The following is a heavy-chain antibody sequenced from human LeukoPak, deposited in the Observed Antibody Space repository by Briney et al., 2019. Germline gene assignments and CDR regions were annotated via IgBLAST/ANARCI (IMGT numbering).Heavy chain of an antibody. CDR2: ITSKTDGGTT. CDR1: GFTFSNAW. J-gene: IGHJ3*01. CDR3: TTGGVFDL. Sequence: PGGSLRLSCAASGFTFSNAWMSWVCQAPGKGLEWVGRITSKTDGGTTDYAAPVKGRFTISRDDSKNTLYLQMSSLKAEDTAVYYCTTGGVFDLWGQGTMVTVSS. V-gene: IGHV3-15*01.